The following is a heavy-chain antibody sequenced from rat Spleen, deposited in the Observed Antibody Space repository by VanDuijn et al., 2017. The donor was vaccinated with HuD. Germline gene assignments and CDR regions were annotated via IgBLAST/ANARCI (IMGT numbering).Heavy chain of an antibody. CDR2: IWGNGNT. D-gene: IGHD1-2*01. CDR3: ARADIAAIYTDGI. Sequence: QVQLKESGPGLVQPSQTLSLTCTVSGFSLRNYGVIWVRQSPGKGLEWMGVIWGNGNTNYNSVLKSRLSISRDTSKSQVYLKMNSLQSEDTATYHCARADIAAIYTDGIWGQGVMVTVSS. CDR1: GFSLRNYG. J-gene: IGHJ2*01. V-gene: IGHV2-13*01.